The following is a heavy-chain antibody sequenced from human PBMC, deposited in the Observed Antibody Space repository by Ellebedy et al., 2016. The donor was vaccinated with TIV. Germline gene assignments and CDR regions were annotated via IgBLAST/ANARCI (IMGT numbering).Heavy chain of an antibody. CDR2: VYPGDSDT. J-gene: IGHJ4*02. Sequence: GESLKISXKGSGYNFDNYWIAWVRQMPGKGLEWMGMVYPGDSDTRYSPSLEGQVTISADKSISTAFLQWRSLKASDTAVYYCARRAYCGGDCYSDSWGQGTQVAVYS. CDR3: ARRAYCGGDCYSDS. D-gene: IGHD2-21*02. V-gene: IGHV5-51*01. CDR1: GYNFDNYW.